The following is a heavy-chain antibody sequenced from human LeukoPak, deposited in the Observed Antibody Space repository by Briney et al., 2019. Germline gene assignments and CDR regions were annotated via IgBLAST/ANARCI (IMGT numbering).Heavy chain of an antibody. Sequence: GGSLRLSCAAYGFTFSTYAMSWVRQAPGKGLEWVSAISGGGGSTYYADSVKGRFTISRDNSKNTLDLQMHSLSAEDTAVYYCAKEPTSYSSGWYFHHWGQGTLVTVSS. J-gene: IGHJ1*01. V-gene: IGHV3-23*01. CDR1: GFTFSTYA. D-gene: IGHD6-25*01. CDR2: ISGGGGST. CDR3: AKEPTSYSSGWYFHH.